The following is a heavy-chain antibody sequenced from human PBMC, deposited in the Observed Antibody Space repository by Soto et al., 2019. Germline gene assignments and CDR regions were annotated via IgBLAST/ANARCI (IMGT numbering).Heavy chain of an antibody. J-gene: IGHJ6*02. V-gene: IGHV3-23*01. CDR1: GFTFSSYA. D-gene: IGHD6-19*01. CDR2: ISGSGGST. CDR3: AKDGPTKGKSSGWSFYYYYGMDV. Sequence: GGSLRLSCAASGFTFSSYAMSWVRQAPGKGLEWVSAISGSGGSTYYADSVKGRFTISRDNSKNTLYLQMNSLRAEDTAVYYCAKDGPTKGKSSGWSFYYYYGMDVWGQGTTVTVSS.